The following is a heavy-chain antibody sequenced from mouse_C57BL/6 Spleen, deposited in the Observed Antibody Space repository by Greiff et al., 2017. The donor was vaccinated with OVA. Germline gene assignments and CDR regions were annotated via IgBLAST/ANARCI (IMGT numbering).Heavy chain of an antibody. V-gene: IGHV1-50*01. CDR1: GYTFTSYW. CDR2: IDPSDSYT. D-gene: IGHD2-4*01. J-gene: IGHJ2*01. Sequence: QVQLQQPGAELVKPGASVKLSCKASGYTFTSYWMQWVKQRPGQGLEWIGEIDPSDSYTNYNQKFKGKATVTVDPSSSTAYMQLSSLTSEDSAVYYCAINYDYDGSFDYWGQGTTLTVSS. CDR3: AINYDYDGSFDY.